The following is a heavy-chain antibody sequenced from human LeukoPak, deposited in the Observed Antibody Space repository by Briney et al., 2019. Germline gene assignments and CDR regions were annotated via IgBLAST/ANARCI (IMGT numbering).Heavy chain of an antibody. D-gene: IGHD4-11*01. V-gene: IGHV3-53*05. CDR1: GFTVSSNY. J-gene: IGHJ6*03. CDR3: ARRYSNYDYYYYYMDV. CDR2: IYGGGST. Sequence: GGSLRLSCEASGFTVSSNYMSWVRQAPGKGLEWVSVIYGGGSTYYADSVKGRFTISRDTSKNTLYLQMNSLRAEDTAVYYCARRYSNYDYYYYYMDVWGKGTTVTVSS.